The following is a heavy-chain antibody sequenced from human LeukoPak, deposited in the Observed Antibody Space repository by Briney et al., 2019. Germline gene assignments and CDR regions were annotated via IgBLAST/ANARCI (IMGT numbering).Heavy chain of an antibody. J-gene: IGHJ4*02. CDR1: GFTFSRHY. CDR2: ISEHGSNM. D-gene: IGHD3-3*01. Sequence: GGSLRLSCAASGFTFSRHYMHWVRQAPGKGLEWVAVISEHGSNMYYAGSVKGRFTISRDNSKNTLDLQMDALRAEDTAVYYCARDVSGSWSTDYWGQGTLVTVSS. CDR3: ARDVSGSWSTDY. V-gene: IGHV3-30*03.